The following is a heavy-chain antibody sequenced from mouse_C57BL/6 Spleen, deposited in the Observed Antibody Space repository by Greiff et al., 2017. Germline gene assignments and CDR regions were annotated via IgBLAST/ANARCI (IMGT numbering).Heavy chain of an antibody. CDR2: IDPSDSYT. CDR3: ARKGGREDYFDY. J-gene: IGHJ2*01. CDR1: GYTFTSYW. V-gene: IGHV1-69*01. D-gene: IGHD1-1*02. Sequence: QVQLQQSGAELVMPGASVKLSCKASGYTFTSYWMHWVKQRPGQGLEWIGEIDPSDSYTNYNQKFKGKSTLTVDKSSSTAYMQLSSLTSEDSAVYYCARKGGREDYFDYWGQGTTLTVSS.